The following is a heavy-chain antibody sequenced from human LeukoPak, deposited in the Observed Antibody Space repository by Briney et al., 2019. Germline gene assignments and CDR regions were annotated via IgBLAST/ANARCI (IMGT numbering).Heavy chain of an antibody. CDR3: ARGRNYGSGSYVFDY. CDR1: GFTFTNFG. D-gene: IGHD3-10*01. CDR2: ISSSGDTT. J-gene: IGHJ4*02. Sequence: GGSLRLSCAASGFTFTNFGMSWVRQAPGKELEWVSRISSSGDTTNYADSVKGRFTISRDNSKNSVYLQMNSLRAEDTAVYYCARGRNYGSGSYVFDYWGQGTLVTVSS. V-gene: IGHV3-23*01.